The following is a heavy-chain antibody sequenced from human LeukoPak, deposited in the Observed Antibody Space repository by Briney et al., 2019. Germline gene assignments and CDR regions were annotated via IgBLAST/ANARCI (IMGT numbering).Heavy chain of an antibody. V-gene: IGHV3-33*01. D-gene: IGHD3-22*01. CDR1: GFTFSSYG. Sequence: QPGRSLRLSCAASGFTFSSYGMHWVRQAPGKGLEWVAVIRYDGSNKYYADSVKGRFTISRDNSKNTLYLQMNSLRAEDTAVYYCARDLERQIVVVSVGAFDIWGQGTMVTVSS. CDR2: IRYDGSNK. J-gene: IGHJ3*02. CDR3: ARDLERQIVVVSVGAFDI.